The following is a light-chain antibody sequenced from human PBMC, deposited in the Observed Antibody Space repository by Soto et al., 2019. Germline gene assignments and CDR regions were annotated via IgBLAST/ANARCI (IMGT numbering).Light chain of an antibody. CDR1: QSVSTNY. J-gene: IGKJ1*01. CDR2: GAS. V-gene: IGKV3-20*01. CDR3: QQYGSSPPT. Sequence: EIVLTQSPGTLSLSPGERATLSCRASQSVSTNYLAWYQRKPGQAPSLLIYGASSRATGIPDRFSGSGSGTDYTLIITRLEPEDFAVYYCQQYGSSPPTFGQGTKVEIK.